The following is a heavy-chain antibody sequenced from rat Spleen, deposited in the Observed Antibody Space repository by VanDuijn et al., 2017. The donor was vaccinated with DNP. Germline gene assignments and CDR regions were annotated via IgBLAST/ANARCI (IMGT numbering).Heavy chain of an antibody. J-gene: IGHJ4*01. CDR2: ISYDGSST. D-gene: IGHD1-7*01. CDR1: GFTFSDYY. CDR3: ARHMTVSPYYYVMDA. Sequence: EALLVESDGGLVQPGRSLKLSCAASGFTFSDYYMAWVRQAPTKGLEWVATISYDGSSTYYRDSVKGRFTISRANAKSTLYLQMDSLRSEDTATYYCARHMTVSPYYYVMDAWGQGASVTVSS. V-gene: IGHV5-29*01.